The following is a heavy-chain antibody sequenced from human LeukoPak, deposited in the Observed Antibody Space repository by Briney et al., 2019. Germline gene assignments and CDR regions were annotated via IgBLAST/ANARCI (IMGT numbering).Heavy chain of an antibody. Sequence: GGSLRVSCAASGFTFSIYAMSWVRQAPGKGLQWVSSITSRGESTWYVDSVKGRFTITRDNSENTLYLQMHSLRAEDTAVYYCARDRPNYYGSDGHYYRRDGDYWGRGTLVSVSS. J-gene: IGHJ4*02. V-gene: IGHV3-23*01. D-gene: IGHD3-22*01. CDR2: ITSRGEST. CDR1: GFTFSIYA. CDR3: ARDRPNYYGSDGHYYRRDGDY.